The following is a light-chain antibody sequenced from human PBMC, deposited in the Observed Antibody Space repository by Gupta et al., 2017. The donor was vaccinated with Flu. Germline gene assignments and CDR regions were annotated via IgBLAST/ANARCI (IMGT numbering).Light chain of an antibody. CDR3: CSYAGSSTYV. J-gene: IGLJ1*01. V-gene: IGLV2-23*01. Sequence: SITISCTGTSSDVGSYNLVSWYQQPPGKAPKLMIYEGSKRPSGVSNRFSGSKSGNTASLTISGLQAEDEADYYCCSYAGSSTYVFGTGTKVTVL. CDR1: SSDVGSYNL. CDR2: EGS.